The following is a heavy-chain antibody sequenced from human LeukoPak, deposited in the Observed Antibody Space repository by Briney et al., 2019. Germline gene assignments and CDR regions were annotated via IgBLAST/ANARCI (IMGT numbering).Heavy chain of an antibody. D-gene: IGHD5-18*01. CDR1: GFTFSDYY. CDR3: ARGRYTYGSRSHDY. CDR2: ISTTGNTI. Sequence: GESLRLSCAASGFTFSDYYMTWIRQAPGKGLEWVSYISTTGNTIYYADSVKGRFTISRDSAKNSLYLQMTSLTAEDTAVYYCARGRYTYGSRSHDYWGQGTLVTVSP. V-gene: IGHV3-11*01. J-gene: IGHJ4*02.